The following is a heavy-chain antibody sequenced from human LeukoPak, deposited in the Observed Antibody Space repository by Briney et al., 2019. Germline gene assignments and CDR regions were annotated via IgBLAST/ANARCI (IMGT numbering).Heavy chain of an antibody. CDR2: ISSSGSTI. CDR1: GFTFSSYE. D-gene: IGHD6-19*01. CDR3: ARDASGWSYNWFDP. J-gene: IGHJ5*02. V-gene: IGHV3-48*03. Sequence: PGGSLRLSCAASGFTFSSYEMNWVRQAPGKGLEWVSYISSSGSTIYYADSVKGGFTISRDNAKNSLYLQRNSLRAEDTAVYYCARDASGWSYNWFDPWGQGTLVTVSS.